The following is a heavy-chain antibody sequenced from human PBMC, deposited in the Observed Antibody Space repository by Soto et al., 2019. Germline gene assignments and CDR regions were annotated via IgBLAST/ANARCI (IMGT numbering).Heavy chain of an antibody. CDR2: ISYDGSNK. J-gene: IGHJ4*02. D-gene: IGHD2-21*02. V-gene: IGHV3-30-3*01. CDR1: GVTFSSYA. Sequence: GGLLRLSYAACGVTFSSYAMHWVRQDPGKGLEWVAVISYDGSNKYYADSVKGRFTISRDNSKNTPYLQMNSLRAEDTAVYYCERDVVNPPAIYYFDYWGQGTMVTVSS. CDR3: ERDVVNPPAIYYFDY.